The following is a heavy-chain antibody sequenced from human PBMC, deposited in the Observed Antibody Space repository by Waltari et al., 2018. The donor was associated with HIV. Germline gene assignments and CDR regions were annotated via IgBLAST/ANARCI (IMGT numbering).Heavy chain of an antibody. D-gene: IGHD4-17*01. J-gene: IGHJ4*02. V-gene: IGHV3-9*01. CDR2: SSWNSGTI. Sequence: EVQLVESGGGLVQPGRSLRLSCAASGFFFHDYAMHWVRQAPGKGLEWVSGSSWNSGTIYYADSVRGRFTISRDNAKNSLYLQMNSLRAEDTAFYYCAKGGTVTTDYFNDWGQGTLVTVSS. CDR1: GFFFHDYA. CDR3: AKGGTVTTDYFND.